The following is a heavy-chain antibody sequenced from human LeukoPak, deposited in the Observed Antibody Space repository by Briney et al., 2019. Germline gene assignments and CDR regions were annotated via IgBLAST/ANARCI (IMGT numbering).Heavy chain of an antibody. J-gene: IGHJ4*02. V-gene: IGHV1-69*13. D-gene: IGHD6-25*01. CDR1: GGTFSIYA. CDR3: ARDNPAQR. Sequence: SVKVSCKASGGTFSIYAISWVRQAPGQGLEWMGGIIPIFGTANYAQKCQGRVTITADESTSTAYMDVSSLRSEDTAVYYCARDNPAQRWGQGTLVTVFS. CDR2: IIPIFGTA.